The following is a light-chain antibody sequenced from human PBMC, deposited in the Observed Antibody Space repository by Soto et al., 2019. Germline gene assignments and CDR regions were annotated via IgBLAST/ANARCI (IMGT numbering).Light chain of an antibody. CDR2: DVT. J-gene: IGLJ1*01. CDR3: CSYAGSYTLV. Sequence: QSVLTQPRSVSGSPGQSVTISCTGTSSDVGAYKYVSWYQHHPGEAPKVMIYDVTQRPSGVPDRFSGTKSGNTASLTISGLQAEDEADYYCCSYAGSYTLVFGSGTKVTVL. V-gene: IGLV2-11*01. CDR1: SSDVGAYKY.